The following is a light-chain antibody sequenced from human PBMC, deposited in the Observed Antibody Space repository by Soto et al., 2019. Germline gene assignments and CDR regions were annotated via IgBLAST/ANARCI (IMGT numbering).Light chain of an antibody. CDR2: LNSDGSH. Sequence: QAVLTQSPSASASLGASVRLTCTLSSGHSSYAIAWHQQQPEKGPRYLMKLNSDGSHTKGDGIPDRFSGSSSGAERYLTISGLQSEDEADYYCQTWASGIWVFGGGTKLTVL. CDR1: SGHSSYA. J-gene: IGLJ3*02. CDR3: QTWASGIWV. V-gene: IGLV4-69*01.